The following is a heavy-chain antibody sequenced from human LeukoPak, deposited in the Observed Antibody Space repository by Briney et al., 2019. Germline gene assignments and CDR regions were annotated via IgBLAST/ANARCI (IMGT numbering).Heavy chain of an antibody. CDR3: ARSQGGTMSLRHFDL. Sequence: GGSLRLSCAASGFTVSSNYMNWVRQAPGKGLEWVSVINSGGYAYYAASVKGRFTISRDNSKNMLYLQMNSLRADDTAVYYCARSQGGTMSLRHFDLWGRGTLVTVSS. D-gene: IGHD3-22*01. V-gene: IGHV3-53*01. CDR1: GFTVSSNY. CDR2: INSGGYA. J-gene: IGHJ2*01.